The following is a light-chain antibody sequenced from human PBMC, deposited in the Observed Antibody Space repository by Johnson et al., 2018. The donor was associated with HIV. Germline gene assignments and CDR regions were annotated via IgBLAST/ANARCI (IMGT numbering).Light chain of an antibody. J-gene: IGLJ1*01. CDR1: SSNIGNNY. V-gene: IGLV1-51*02. CDR3: GTWDSSLNGYV. CDR2: ENN. Sequence: QSVLTQPPSVSAAPGQKVTISCSVSSSNIGNNYVSWYQQLPGTAPKLLIYENNKRPSGIPDRFSGSKSGTSATLGITGLQTGDEADYYCGTWDSSLNGYVFGSWTKVTVL.